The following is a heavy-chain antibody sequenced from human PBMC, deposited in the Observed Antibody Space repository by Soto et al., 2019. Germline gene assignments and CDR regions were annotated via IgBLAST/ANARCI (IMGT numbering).Heavy chain of an antibody. J-gene: IGHJ3*02. CDR2: IHYSGNT. D-gene: IGHD1-26*01. CDR3: ASPLGLRGSYSSDAFDT. Sequence: QLQLQESGPGLVKPSETLSLTCTVSGGSIRSSAYYWGWIRQPPGKGLAWIGTIHYSGNTYYNTSHERPVTRSVDTSKSQLSVKLTAVTAADPAVFYRASPLGLRGSYSSDAFDTWGQGTMVTVAS. V-gene: IGHV4-39*01. CDR1: GGSIRSSAYY.